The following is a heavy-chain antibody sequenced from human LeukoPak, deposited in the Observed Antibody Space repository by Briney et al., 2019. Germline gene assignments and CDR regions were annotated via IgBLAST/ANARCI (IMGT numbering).Heavy chain of an antibody. CDR1: GFTVSSNS. CDR3: VRGAKCSGADCDSTKEYVYYFDY. D-gene: IGHD6-25*01. Sequence: GGSLRLSCTVSGFTVSSNSMSWVRQAPGKGLEWVSFIYSGTTHYSDSVKGRFTISRDNSKNTLYLQMNSLRAEDTAVYYCVRGAKCSGADCDSTKEYVYYFDYWGQGTLVTVSS. J-gene: IGHJ4*02. CDR2: IYSGTT. V-gene: IGHV3-53*01.